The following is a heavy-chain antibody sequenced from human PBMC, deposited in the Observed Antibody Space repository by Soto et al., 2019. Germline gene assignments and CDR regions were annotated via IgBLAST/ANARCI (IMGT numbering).Heavy chain of an antibody. V-gene: IGHV1-69*02. CDR3: ARVGPAAPNYYYYGMDV. J-gene: IGHJ6*02. Sequence: QVQLVQSGAEVKKPGSSVKVSCKASGGTFSSYTISWVRQAPGQGLEWMGRIIPILGIANYAQKFQGRVTITADKSTSTAYRELSSLRSEDTAVYYCARVGPAAPNYYYYGMDVWGQGTTVTVSS. D-gene: IGHD2-2*01. CDR2: IIPILGIA. CDR1: GGTFSSYT.